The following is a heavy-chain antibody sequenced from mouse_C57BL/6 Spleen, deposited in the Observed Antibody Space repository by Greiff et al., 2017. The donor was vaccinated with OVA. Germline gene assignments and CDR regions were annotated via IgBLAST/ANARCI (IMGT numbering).Heavy chain of an antibody. V-gene: IGHV5-4*01. CDR2: ISDGGSYT. J-gene: IGHJ3*01. CDR3: ASHYYGSSPFAY. Sequence: VQLKESGGGLVKPGGSLKLSCAASGFTFSSYAMSWVRQTPEKRLEWVATISDGGSYTYYPDNVKGRFTISRENAKNNLYLQMSHLKSEDTAMDYCASHYYGSSPFAYWGQGTLVTVSA. CDR1: GFTFSSYA. D-gene: IGHD1-1*01.